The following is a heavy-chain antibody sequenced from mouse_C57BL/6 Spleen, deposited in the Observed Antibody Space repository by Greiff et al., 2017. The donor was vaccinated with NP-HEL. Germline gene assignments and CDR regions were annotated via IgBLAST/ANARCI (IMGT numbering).Heavy chain of an antibody. J-gene: IGHJ4*01. V-gene: IGHV1-69*01. Sequence: QVQLQQPGAELVMPGASVKLSCKASGYTFTSYWMHWVKQRPGQGLEWIGEIDPSDSYTNYNQKFTGKSTLTVDKSSSTAYMQLSILTSEDSAVYYCSRGSYYCSSYYYAMDYWGQGTSVTVSS. CDR2: IDPSDSYT. CDR3: SRGSYYCSSYYYAMDY. D-gene: IGHD1-1*01. CDR1: GYTFTSYW.